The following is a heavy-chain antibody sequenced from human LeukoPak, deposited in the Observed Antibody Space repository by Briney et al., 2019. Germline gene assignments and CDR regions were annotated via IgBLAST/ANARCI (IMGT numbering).Heavy chain of an antibody. CDR3: ARDGSYYYDSSGPLRDAFDI. D-gene: IGHD3-22*01. CDR2: INPSGGST. J-gene: IGHJ3*02. CDR1: GYTFTSYD. Sequence: ASVKVSCKASGYTFTSYDINWVRQATGQGLEWMGIINPSGGSTSYAQKFQGRVTMTRDTSTSTVYMELSSLRSEDTAVYYCARDGSYYYDSSGPLRDAFDIWGQGTMVTVSS. V-gene: IGHV1-46*01.